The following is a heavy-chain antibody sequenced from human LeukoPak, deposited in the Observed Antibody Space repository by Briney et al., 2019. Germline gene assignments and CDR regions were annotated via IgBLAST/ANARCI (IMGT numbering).Heavy chain of an antibody. Sequence: GGTLRLSCAASGFTFSSYGMSWVRQAPGRGVEWVSAISGSGGSTYYADSVKGRFTISRDNSKNTLYLQMNSLRAEDTAVYYCARGGSSAWYVPFDIWGQGTMVTVSS. CDR2: ISGSGGST. CDR3: ARGGSSAWYVPFDI. J-gene: IGHJ3*02. V-gene: IGHV3-23*01. CDR1: GFTFSSYG. D-gene: IGHD6-19*01.